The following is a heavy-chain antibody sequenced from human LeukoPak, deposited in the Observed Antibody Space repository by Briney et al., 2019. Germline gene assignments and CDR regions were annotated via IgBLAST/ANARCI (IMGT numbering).Heavy chain of an antibody. D-gene: IGHD1-7*01. CDR2: ISYDGSNK. V-gene: IGHV3-30-3*01. CDR3: ARQKLNDY. CDR1: GFTFSSYA. Sequence: GGSLRLSCAASGFTFSSYAMHWVRQAPGKGLEWVAVISYDGSNKYYADSVKGRFTISRDNSKNTLYLQMNSLRAEDTAVYYCARQKLNDYWGQGTLVTVSS. J-gene: IGHJ4*02.